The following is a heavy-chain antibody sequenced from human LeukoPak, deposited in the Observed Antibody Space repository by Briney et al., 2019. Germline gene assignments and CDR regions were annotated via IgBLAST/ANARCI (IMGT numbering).Heavy chain of an antibody. Sequence: SETLSLTCAVSGYSISSGYHWGWIRQPPGKGLEWIESIYHSGSTYYNPSLKSRVTISVDTSKNQFSLKLSSVTAADTAVYYCARHDLGGWYGDWYFDLWGRGTLVTVSS. CDR1: GYSISSGYH. CDR2: IYHSGST. CDR3: ARHDLGGWYGDWYFDL. J-gene: IGHJ2*01. V-gene: IGHV4-38-2*01. D-gene: IGHD6-19*01.